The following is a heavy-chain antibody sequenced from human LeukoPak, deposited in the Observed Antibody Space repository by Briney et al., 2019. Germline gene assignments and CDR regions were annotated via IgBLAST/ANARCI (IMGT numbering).Heavy chain of an antibody. CDR3: AGAYSYNYFHY. CDR2: IYTDSST. J-gene: IGHJ4*02. Sequence: GGSLRLSCAASGFTVSRNYMSWVRQAPGKGLEWVSVIYTDSSTYYADSVRGRFTISRDNSENTLYLQMNSLRAEDTALYYCAGAYSYNYFHYWGQGTLVTVSS. CDR1: GFTVSRNY. D-gene: IGHD5-24*01. V-gene: IGHV3-53*01.